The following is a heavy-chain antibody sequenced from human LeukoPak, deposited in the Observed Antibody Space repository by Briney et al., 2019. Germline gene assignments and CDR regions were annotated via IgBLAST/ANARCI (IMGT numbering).Heavy chain of an antibody. CDR2: ISTTSRFI. Sequence: PGGSLRLSCAASGFTFSRYSMNWVRQAPGKGPEWASSISTTSRFIFYGDSVKGRFTISRDNAKNSLDLQMNSLRSEDTAVYYCARDLVGHDSSGGDAFDIWGQGTMVTVSS. J-gene: IGHJ3*02. CDR1: GFTFSRYS. V-gene: IGHV3-21*01. D-gene: IGHD3-22*01. CDR3: ARDLVGHDSSGGDAFDI.